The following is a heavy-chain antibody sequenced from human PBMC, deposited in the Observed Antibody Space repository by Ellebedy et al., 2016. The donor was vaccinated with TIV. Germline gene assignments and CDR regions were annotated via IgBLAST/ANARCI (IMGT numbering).Heavy chain of an antibody. CDR2: ISAYNGNT. CDR3: ARNKVDIVATIRGVARYYYGMDV. Sequence: AALVKVSCKASGYTFTSYGISWVRQAPGQGLEWMGWISAYNGNTNYAQKLQGRVTMTTDTSTSTAYMELRSLRSDDTAVYYCARNKVDIVATIRGVARYYYGMDVWGQGTTVTVSS. V-gene: IGHV1-18*04. D-gene: IGHD5-12*01. J-gene: IGHJ6*02. CDR1: GYTFTSYG.